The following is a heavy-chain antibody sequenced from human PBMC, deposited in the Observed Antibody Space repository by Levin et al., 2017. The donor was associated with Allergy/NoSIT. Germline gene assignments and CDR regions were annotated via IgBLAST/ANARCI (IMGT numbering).Heavy chain of an antibody. V-gene: IGHV3-30*18. Sequence: GESLKISCAASGFTFSSYGMYWVRQAPGKGLEWVALISYDGSNKYYADSVKGRFTISRDNSKNTLYLQMNSLRTEDTAVYYCAKDYIIDRYVDYWGQGTLVTVSS. CDR1: GFTFSSYG. D-gene: IGHD3-10*01. CDR2: ISYDGSNK. CDR3: AKDYIIDRYVDY. J-gene: IGHJ4*02.